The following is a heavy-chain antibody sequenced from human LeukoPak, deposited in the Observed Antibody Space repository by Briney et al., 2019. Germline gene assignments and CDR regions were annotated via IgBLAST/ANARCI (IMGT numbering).Heavy chain of an antibody. V-gene: IGHV4-34*01. Sequence: SETLSLTCAVYGGSFSGYYWSRIRQPPGKGLEWIGEINHSGSTDYNPSLKSRVTISVDTSKNQFSLKLSSVTAADTAVYYCVRGPTSLTGHNWFDPWGQGTLVTVSS. CDR1: GGSFSGYY. D-gene: IGHD7-27*01. CDR2: INHSGST. CDR3: VRGPTSLTGHNWFDP. J-gene: IGHJ5*02.